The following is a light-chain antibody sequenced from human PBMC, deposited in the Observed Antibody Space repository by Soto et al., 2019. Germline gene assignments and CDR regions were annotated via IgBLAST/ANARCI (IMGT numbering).Light chain of an antibody. Sequence: QSVLTQPPSASGAPGQRVTISCTGNSSNIGAGFDVHWYQQLPGTAPKLLIYDNSNRPSGVPDRFSGSKSGTSASLAITGPQAEDGTDYYCQSYDSRLSAVVFGGGTKLTVL. J-gene: IGLJ2*01. CDR3: QSYDSRLSAVV. CDR1: SSNIGAGFD. V-gene: IGLV1-40*01. CDR2: DNS.